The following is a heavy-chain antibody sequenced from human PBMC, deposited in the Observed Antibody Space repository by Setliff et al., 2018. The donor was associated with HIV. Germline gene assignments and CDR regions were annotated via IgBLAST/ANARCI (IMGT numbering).Heavy chain of an antibody. V-gene: IGHV7-4-1*02. Sequence: ASVKVSCKASGYIFTSYALNWVRQVPGQGVGWMGWISSNTGNPTYGQDFTGRFVFSLDTSVNTAYLQITTLKAEDSAMYYCARTNIYSDAFDIWGQGTMVTVSS. CDR2: ISSNTGNP. D-gene: IGHD2-21*01. CDR1: GYIFTSYA. CDR3: ARTNIYSDAFDI. J-gene: IGHJ3*02.